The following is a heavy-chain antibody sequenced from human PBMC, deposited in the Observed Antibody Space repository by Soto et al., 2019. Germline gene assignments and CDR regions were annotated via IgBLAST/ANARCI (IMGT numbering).Heavy chain of an antibody. CDR3: AKSGYYDSSGYYYFDY. CDR2: ISYDGSNK. CDR1: EFTFSSYG. V-gene: IGHV3-30*18. D-gene: IGHD3-22*01. J-gene: IGHJ4*02. Sequence: VQFVESGGGLVKPGGSLRLSCAASEFTFSSYGMHWVRQAPGKGLEWVAVISYDGSNKYYADSVKGRFTISRDNSKNTLYLQMNSLRAEDTAVYYCAKSGYYDSSGYYYFDYWGQGTLVTVSS.